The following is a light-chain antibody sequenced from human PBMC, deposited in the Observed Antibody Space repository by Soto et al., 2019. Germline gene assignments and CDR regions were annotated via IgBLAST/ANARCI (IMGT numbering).Light chain of an antibody. CDR1: SSDVGAYNY. J-gene: IGLJ1*01. CDR2: DVG. V-gene: IGLV2-14*01. CDR3: SSYTGSSTPYV. Sequence: QSALTQPASVSGSPGQSITISCTGTSSDVGAYNYVSWYQQHPGKAPKLMIYDVGNRPSGVSNRFSGSKSGNTASLTISGLQAEDEADYYCSSYTGSSTPYVFGTGTKVTVL.